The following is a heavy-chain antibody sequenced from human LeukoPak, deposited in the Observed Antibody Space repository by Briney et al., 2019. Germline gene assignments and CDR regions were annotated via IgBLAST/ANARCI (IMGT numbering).Heavy chain of an antibody. CDR1: AGSINNYY. D-gene: IGHD4-17*01. J-gene: IGHJ4*02. V-gene: IGHV4-59*01. CDR3: ARMTTVTTGIDY. CDR2: IYYTGST. Sequence: PSETLSLTCTVSAGSINNYYWSWIRQPPGKGLEWIGYIYYTGSTNYNPSLKSRVTISVDTSKNQFSLKLSSVTAADTAVYYCARMTTVTTGIDYWGQGTLVTVSS.